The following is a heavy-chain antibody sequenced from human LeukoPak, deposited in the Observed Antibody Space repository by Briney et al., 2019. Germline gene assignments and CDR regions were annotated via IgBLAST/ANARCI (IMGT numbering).Heavy chain of an antibody. CDR1: GGSISNYY. J-gene: IGHJ4*02. D-gene: IGHD4-11*01. V-gene: IGHV4-59*01. CDR3: ARGCGRDYSKVYFDC. CDR2: IYHTGST. Sequence: SETLCLTCTVSGGSISNYYWSWIRQSPGKGLEWIGYIYHTGSTNYNPSLRGRVTMSSDTSRSHFSLKLNSVTAADTAVYFCARGCGRDYSKVYFDCWGQGVLLTVSS.